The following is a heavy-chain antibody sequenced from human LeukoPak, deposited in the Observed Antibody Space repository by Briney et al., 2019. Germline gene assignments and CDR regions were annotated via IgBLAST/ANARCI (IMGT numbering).Heavy chain of an antibody. D-gene: IGHD6-6*01. V-gene: IGHV3-23*01. CDR3: ANLEYSSSPGVNWFDP. CDR1: GFTFSSYA. J-gene: IGHJ5*02. Sequence: GGSLRLSCAASGFTFSSYAMSWVRQAPGKGLEWVSAISGSGGRTYYADSVKGRFTISRDNSRNTLYLQMNSLRAEDTAVYYCANLEYSSSPGVNWFDPCGQGTLVTVSS. CDR2: ISGSGGRT.